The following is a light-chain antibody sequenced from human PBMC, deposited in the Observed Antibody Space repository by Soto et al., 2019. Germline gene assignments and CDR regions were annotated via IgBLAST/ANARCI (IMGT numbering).Light chain of an antibody. Sequence: DIQMTQSPSSLSASVGDTVTITCQASQDTSHYLNWYQQKPGKALKLLIYDASNLHPGVPSRFRGSGSGTEFSFNITSLQPEDVATYYCQQYDDPPITFGQGTRLKIK. CDR3: QQYDDPPIT. V-gene: IGKV1-33*01. CDR2: DAS. J-gene: IGKJ5*01. CDR1: QDTSHY.